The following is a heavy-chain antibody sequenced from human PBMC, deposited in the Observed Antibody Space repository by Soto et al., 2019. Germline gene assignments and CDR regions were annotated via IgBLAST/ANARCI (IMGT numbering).Heavy chain of an antibody. J-gene: IGHJ5*02. CDR3: ARDWGYCSGGSCSYNWFDP. Sequence: EVQLVESGGGLVQPGGSLRLSCAASGFTFSSCWMSWVRQAPGKGLEWVANIKQDGSEKYYVDSVKGRFTISRDNAKNSLYLQMNSLRAEDTAVYYCARDWGYCSGGSCSYNWFDPWGQGTLVTVSS. CDR2: IKQDGSEK. CDR1: GFTFSSCW. V-gene: IGHV3-7*01. D-gene: IGHD2-15*01.